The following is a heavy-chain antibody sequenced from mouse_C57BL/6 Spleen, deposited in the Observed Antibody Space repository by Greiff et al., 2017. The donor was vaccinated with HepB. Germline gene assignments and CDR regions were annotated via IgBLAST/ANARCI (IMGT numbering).Heavy chain of an antibody. CDR2: ISYSGST. J-gene: IGHJ1*03. CDR3: ARNYYGSSLYV. V-gene: IGHV3-1*01. D-gene: IGHD1-1*01. Sequence: EVQLQQSGPGMVKPSQSLSLTCTVTGYSITSGYDWHWIRHFPGNKLEWMGYISYSGSTNYNPSLKSRISITHDTSKNHFFLKLNSVTTEDTATYYCARNYYGSSLYVWGTGTTVTVSS. CDR1: GYSITSGYD.